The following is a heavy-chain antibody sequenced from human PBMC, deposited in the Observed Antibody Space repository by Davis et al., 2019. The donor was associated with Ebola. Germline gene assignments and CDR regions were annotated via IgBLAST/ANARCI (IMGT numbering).Heavy chain of an antibody. CDR3: ARGGFFLVRGVITNYYYYGMDV. V-gene: IGHV4-34*01. J-gene: IGHJ6*02. CDR2: INHSGST. Sequence: SETLSLTCAVYGGSFSGYYWSWIRQPPGKGLEWIGEINHSGSTNYNPSLKSRVPISVDTSKNQFSLKLSSVTAADTAVYYCARGGFFLVRGVITNYYYYGMDVWGQGTTVTVSS. CDR1: GGSFSGYY. D-gene: IGHD3-10*01.